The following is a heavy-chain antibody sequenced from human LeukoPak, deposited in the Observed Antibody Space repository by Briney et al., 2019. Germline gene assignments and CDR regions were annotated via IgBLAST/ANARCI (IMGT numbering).Heavy chain of an antibody. V-gene: IGHV4-31*03. D-gene: IGHD3-10*01. CDR3: ARGMVRGVIQS. J-gene: IGHJ5*02. Sequence: SETLSHTCTVSGGSISSGGYYWSWIRQHPGKGLEWIGYIYYSGSTYYNPSLKSRVTISVDTSKNQFSLKLSSVTAADTAVYYCARGMVRGVIQSWSQGTLVTVSS. CDR2: IYYSGST. CDR1: GGSISSGGYY.